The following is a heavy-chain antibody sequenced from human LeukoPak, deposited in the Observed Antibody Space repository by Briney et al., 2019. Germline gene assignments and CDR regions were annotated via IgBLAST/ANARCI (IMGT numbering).Heavy chain of an antibody. V-gene: IGHV3-23*01. CDR1: EFSFSNFA. CDR3: VRDPSRLEPGYFDS. D-gene: IGHD5-12*01. J-gene: IGHJ5*01. Sequence: PGGSLRLSCSASEFSFSNFAMNWVRQAPGKGLELDSTISGSGGTTSYADSVKGRFTISRDNAKNSVSLLMNSLRADDTAVYYCVRDPSRLEPGYFDSWGQGVLVTVSS. CDR2: ISGSGGTT.